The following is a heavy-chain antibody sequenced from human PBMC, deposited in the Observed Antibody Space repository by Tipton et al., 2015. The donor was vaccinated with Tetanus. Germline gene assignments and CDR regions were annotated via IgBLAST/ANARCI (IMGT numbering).Heavy chain of an antibody. CDR2: INTDGSIR. CDR1: GFTFSRYA. CDR3: TRDLGGYAGY. J-gene: IGHJ4*02. Sequence: SLRLSCAASGFTFSRYAMNWVRQAPGKGLVWVSRINTDGSIRNYADSVKGRFTISRDNAENTLSLQMNSLRAEDTAVYYCTRDLGGYAGYWGQGTLVTVSS. D-gene: IGHD2-15*01. V-gene: IGHV3-74*01.